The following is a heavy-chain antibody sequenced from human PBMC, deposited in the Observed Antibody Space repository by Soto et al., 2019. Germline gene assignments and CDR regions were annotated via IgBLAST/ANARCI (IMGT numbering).Heavy chain of an antibody. J-gene: IGHJ6*02. V-gene: IGHV1-46*01. CDR2: INPSGGST. CDR3: ARGGGGSGWYYYGMDV. D-gene: IGHD6-19*01. Sequence: QVQLVQSGAEVKKPGASVKVSCKASGYTFTSYYMHWVRQAPGQGLEWMGVINPSGGSTSYAQKFQGRVTMTRDTSTSTVYMELSSLRSEDTAVYYCARGGGGSGWYYYGMDVWGQGTTVTVSS. CDR1: GYTFTSYY.